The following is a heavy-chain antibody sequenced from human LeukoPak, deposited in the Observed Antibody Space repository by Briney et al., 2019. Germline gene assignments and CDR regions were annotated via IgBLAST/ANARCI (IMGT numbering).Heavy chain of an antibody. J-gene: IGHJ3*01. CDR2: ISTSSGNI. Sequence: PGGSLRLSCAASGFXFSSYSMNWVRQAPGKGLEWGSYISTSSGNIQYADSVKGRFTISRDNAKNSLYLQMNSLRDEDTAVYYCATDGHSSGRGISFDVWGQGTMVTVSS. D-gene: IGHD6-19*01. CDR1: GFXFSSYS. V-gene: IGHV3-48*02. CDR3: ATDGHSSGRGISFDV.